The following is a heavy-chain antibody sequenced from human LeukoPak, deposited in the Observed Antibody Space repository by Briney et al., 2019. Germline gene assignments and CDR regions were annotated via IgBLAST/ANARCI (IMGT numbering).Heavy chain of an antibody. V-gene: IGHV3-21*01. Sequence: PGGSLRLSCAASGFTFSNAWMNWVRQAPGKGLEWVSSITTSSSHIYYADSVKGRFTISRDNARNSLYLQMNSLRAEDTAVYYCASDNRVYGSGSYAFDIWGQGTMVTVSS. CDR2: ITTSSSHI. D-gene: IGHD3-10*01. CDR3: ASDNRVYGSGSYAFDI. CDR1: GFTFSNAW. J-gene: IGHJ3*02.